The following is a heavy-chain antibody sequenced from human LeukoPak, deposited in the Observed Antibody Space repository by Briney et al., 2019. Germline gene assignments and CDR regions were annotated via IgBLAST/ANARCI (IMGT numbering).Heavy chain of an antibody. CDR1: GGSFSGYY. Sequence: PSETLSLTCAVYGGSFSGYYWSWIRQPPGKGLEWIGEINHSGSTNYNPSLKSRVTISVDTSKNQFSLKLSSVTAADTAVYYCARSSSSWYGSKLDYWGQGTLVTVSS. CDR2: INHSGST. CDR3: ARSSSSWYGSKLDY. D-gene: IGHD6-13*01. J-gene: IGHJ4*02. V-gene: IGHV4-34*01.